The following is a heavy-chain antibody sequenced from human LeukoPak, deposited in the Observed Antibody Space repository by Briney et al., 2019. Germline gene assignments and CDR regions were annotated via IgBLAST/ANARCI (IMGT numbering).Heavy chain of an antibody. CDR2: MNPNSGNT. CDR1: GYTFTSYD. D-gene: IGHD2-2*01. CDR3: ARVIGYCSSTSCSYYFDY. V-gene: IGHV1-8*01. Sequence: GASVKVSCKASGYTFTSYDINWVRQATGQGLEWMGWMNPNSGNTGCAQKFQGRVTMTRNTSISTAYMELSSLRSEVTAVYYCARVIGYCSSTSCSYYFDYWGQGTLVTVSS. J-gene: IGHJ4*02.